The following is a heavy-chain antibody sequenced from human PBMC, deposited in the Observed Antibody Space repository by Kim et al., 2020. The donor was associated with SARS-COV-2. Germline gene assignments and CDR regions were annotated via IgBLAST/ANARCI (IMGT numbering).Heavy chain of an antibody. J-gene: IGHJ4*02. Sequence: AKKFQGRVTMTRDTSTSTVYMEMTSLRSEDTAIYYCTRDGAMTGNYYFDYWGQGTLVTVSS. D-gene: IGHD1-1*01. CDR3: TRDGAMTGNYYFDY. V-gene: IGHV1-46*01.